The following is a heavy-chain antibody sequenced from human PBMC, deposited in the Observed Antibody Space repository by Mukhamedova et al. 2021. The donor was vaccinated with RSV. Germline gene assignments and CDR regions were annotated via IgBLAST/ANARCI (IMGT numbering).Heavy chain of an antibody. V-gene: IGHV3-13*04. Sequence: EWVSAIGRGGDTYYSGSVKGRFTISRENAKNSLYLQMNSLRAGDTALYYCARAIVDTTTAGWHFDLWGRGTLVTVSS. D-gene: IGHD5-18*01. J-gene: IGHJ2*01. CDR2: IGRGGDT. CDR3: ARAIVDTTTAGWHFDL.